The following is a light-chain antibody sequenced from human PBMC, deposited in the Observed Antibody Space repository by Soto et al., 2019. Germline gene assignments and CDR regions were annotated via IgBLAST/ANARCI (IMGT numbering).Light chain of an antibody. V-gene: IGKV1-12*01. CDR3: QQSNSFPLT. J-gene: IGKJ4*01. CDR2: AAS. CDR1: QVISSR. Sequence: DIQMTQSPSSVSASVGDRVTITCRASQVISSRLAWYQQKPGKAPNLLIYAASSLQSGVPSRFSGSGSATDFTLTIGSLQPEDFATYYCQQSNSFPLTFGGGTKVEIK.